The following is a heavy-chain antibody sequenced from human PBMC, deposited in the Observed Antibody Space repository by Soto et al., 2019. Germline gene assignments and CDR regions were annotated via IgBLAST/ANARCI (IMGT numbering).Heavy chain of an antibody. D-gene: IGHD3-22*01. CDR2: ISGSGGST. CDR3: AKAQYDSSGYFLDY. CDR1: GFTFSSYA. V-gene: IGHV3-23*01. J-gene: IGHJ4*02. Sequence: PGGSLRLSCAASGFTFSSYAMSWVRQAPGKGLEWVSAISGSGGSTYYADSVKGRFTISRDNSKNTLYLQMNSLRAEDTAVYYCAKAQYDSSGYFLDYWGQGTLVTVSS.